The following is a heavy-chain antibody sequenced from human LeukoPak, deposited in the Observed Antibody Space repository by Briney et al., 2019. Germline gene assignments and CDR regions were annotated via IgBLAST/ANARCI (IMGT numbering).Heavy chain of an antibody. V-gene: IGHV4-39*07. Sequence: ASQTLSLTCTVSGGSISSGGYYWGWIRQPPGKGLEWIGNIYHSGTTYYNPSLKSRVTISVDTSKNQFSLKLTSVTAADTAMYYCARDSDHTAMVFKTFDYWGQGTLVTVSS. CDR1: GGSISSGGYY. J-gene: IGHJ4*02. CDR3: ARDSDHTAMVFKTFDY. D-gene: IGHD5-18*01. CDR2: IYHSGTT.